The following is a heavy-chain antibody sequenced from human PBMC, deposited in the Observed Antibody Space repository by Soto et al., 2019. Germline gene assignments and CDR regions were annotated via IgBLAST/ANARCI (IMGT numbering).Heavy chain of an antibody. CDR1: GFTFTSSA. V-gene: IGHV1-58*01. CDR3: AAGARGSWPSYYAMDV. CDR2: IVVGSGNT. J-gene: IGHJ6*02. D-gene: IGHD6-13*01. Sequence: SVKVSCKASGFTFTSSAVQWVRQARGQRLEWIGWIVVGSGNTNYAQKFQERVTITRDMSTSTAYMELSSLRSEDTAVYYCAAGARGSWPSYYAMDVWGQGTTDTVSS.